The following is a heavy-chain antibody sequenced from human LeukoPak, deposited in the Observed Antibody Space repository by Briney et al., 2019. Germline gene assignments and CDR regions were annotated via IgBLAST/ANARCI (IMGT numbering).Heavy chain of an antibody. Sequence: GRSLRLSCAASGFTFSSYGMHWVRQAPGKGLEWVGVISYDGSNKYYADSVKGRCTISRDNSKNTLYLQMHSLRAEDPALYYCPTDVAPRHDHYYGMDVWGHGTTVTVSS. CDR1: GFTFSSYG. CDR2: ISYDGSNK. V-gene: IGHV3-30*03. J-gene: IGHJ6*02. D-gene: IGHD6-6*01. CDR3: PTDVAPRHDHYYGMDV.